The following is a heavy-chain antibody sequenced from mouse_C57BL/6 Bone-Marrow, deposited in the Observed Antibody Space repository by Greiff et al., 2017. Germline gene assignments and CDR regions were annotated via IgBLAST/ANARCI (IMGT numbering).Heavy chain of an antibody. J-gene: IGHJ3*01. CDR1: GYTFTNYW. Sequence: QVQLKESGAELVRPGTSVKMSCKASGYTFTNYWIGWAKQRPGHGLEWIGDIYPGGGYTNYNEKFKGKATLTADKSSSTAYMQFSSLTSEDSAIYYCARDSNHGGFAYWGQGTLVTVSA. D-gene: IGHD2-5*01. CDR2: IYPGGGYT. V-gene: IGHV1-63*01. CDR3: ARDSNHGGFAY.